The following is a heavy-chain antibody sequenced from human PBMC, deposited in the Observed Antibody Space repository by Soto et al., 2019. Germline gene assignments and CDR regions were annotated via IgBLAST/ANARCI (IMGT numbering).Heavy chain of an antibody. D-gene: IGHD2-15*01. Sequence: SGPTLVNPTQTLTLTCTFSGFSLTTSGVGVGWVRQPPGKALEWLALIYWEDDKRYNPSLKGRLTIAKDTSKNQVVLTMTNMDPVDTATYYCAHRRYGGKGDSWFDPWGQGTLVTVSS. CDR3: AHRRYGGKGDSWFDP. J-gene: IGHJ5*02. CDR1: GFSLTTSGVG. CDR2: IYWEDDK. V-gene: IGHV2-5*02.